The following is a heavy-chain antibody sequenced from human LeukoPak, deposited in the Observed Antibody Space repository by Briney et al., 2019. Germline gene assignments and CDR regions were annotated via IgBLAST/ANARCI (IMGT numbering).Heavy chain of an antibody. CDR2: IYYSGST. Sequence: SETLSLTCTVSGGSISSSSYYWGWIRQPPGKGLEWIGSIYYSGSTYYNPSLKSRVTISVDTSKNQFSLKLSSVTAADTAVYYCARGFSDSSGYPFDYWGQGTLVTVSS. CDR1: GGSISSSSYY. D-gene: IGHD3-22*01. V-gene: IGHV4-39*07. CDR3: ARGFSDSSGYPFDY. J-gene: IGHJ4*02.